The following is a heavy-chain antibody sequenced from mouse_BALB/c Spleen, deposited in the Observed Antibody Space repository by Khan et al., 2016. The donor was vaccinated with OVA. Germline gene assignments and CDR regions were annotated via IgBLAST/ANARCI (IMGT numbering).Heavy chain of an antibody. Sequence: QVQLKQSGPGLVQPSQSLSITCTVSGFSLTNYSVHWVRQSPGKGLEWLGVIWSAGSTDYNAAFISRLTIRKDNSRSQVLFKMNRLERNDTAIYYCARRGYDYGRGALFAYWGQGTLVTVSA. CDR3: ARRGYDYGRGALFAY. CDR2: IWSAGST. D-gene: IGHD2-4*01. CDR1: GFSLTNYS. V-gene: IGHV2-2*02. J-gene: IGHJ3*01.